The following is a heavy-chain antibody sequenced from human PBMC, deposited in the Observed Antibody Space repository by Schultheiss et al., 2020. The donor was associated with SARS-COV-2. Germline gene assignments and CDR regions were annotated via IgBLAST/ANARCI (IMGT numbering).Heavy chain of an antibody. CDR1: GFTFSSYA. Sequence: GGSLRLSCAASGFTFSSYAMHWVRQAPGKGLEWVAVISYDGSNKYYADSVKGRFTISRDNSKNTLYLQMNSLRAEDTAVYYCAREAHMVYYYYGMDVWGQGTTVTVSS. J-gene: IGHJ6*02. CDR2: ISYDGSNK. CDR3: AREAHMVYYYYGMDV. V-gene: IGHV3-30*14. D-gene: IGHD3-10*01.